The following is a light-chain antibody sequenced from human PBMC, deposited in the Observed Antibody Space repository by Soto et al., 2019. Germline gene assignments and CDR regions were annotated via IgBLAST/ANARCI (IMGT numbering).Light chain of an antibody. CDR3: SSHAGINNVV. Sequence: QSVLTQPASVSGSPGQSITISCTGTSSDVGGYNYVSWYQQHPGKAPKLMIYEVTKRPSGVPDRFSGSKSGNTASLTVSGLQAEDEADYYCSSHAGINNVVFGGGTKLTVL. CDR2: EVT. V-gene: IGLV2-8*01. J-gene: IGLJ3*02. CDR1: SSDVGGYNY.